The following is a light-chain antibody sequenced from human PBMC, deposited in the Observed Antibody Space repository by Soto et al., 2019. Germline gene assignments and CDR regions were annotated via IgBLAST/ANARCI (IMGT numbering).Light chain of an antibody. V-gene: IGLV1-40*01. CDR3: QSYDSSLGVV. Sequence: QPVLTQPPSVSGAPGQRVTISCTGSSSNIGAGYDVHWYQQLPGTAPKLLIYGNSNRPSGVPDRFAGSKSGTSASLAITGLQAEDEADYYGQSYDSSLGVVFGGGTKLTVL. CDR1: SSNIGAGYD. CDR2: GNS. J-gene: IGLJ2*01.